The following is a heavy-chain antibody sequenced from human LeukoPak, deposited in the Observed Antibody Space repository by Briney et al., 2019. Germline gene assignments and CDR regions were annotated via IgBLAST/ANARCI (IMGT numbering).Heavy chain of an antibody. CDR3: GTTTYSPSNKSRVSISINTSKNQFSMKLNSDTAAQAAMYYSASHYSSGSYRYTGCFDS. CDR2: INHSGTS. CDR1: GGSFSDYY. D-gene: IGHD3-10*01. Sequence: SDTLSLTCALYGGSFSDYYWSWIRQPPGKGLECCGEINHSGTSNYSPSRKSGVPISVHTTRNQYYLKFESVNAANAALNHSGTTTYSPSNKSRVSISINTSKNQFSMKLNSDTAAQAAMYYSASHYSSGSYRYTGCFDSWGQGMLVTVSS. J-gene: IGHJ4*02. V-gene: IGHV4-34*01.